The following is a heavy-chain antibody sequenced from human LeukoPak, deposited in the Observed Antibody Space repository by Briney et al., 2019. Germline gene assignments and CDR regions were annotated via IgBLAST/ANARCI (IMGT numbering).Heavy chain of an antibody. CDR3: ARESTGAYAFDI. CDR1: GFTFSSYW. D-gene: IGHD2-2*01. J-gene: IGHJ3*02. CDR2: ISSSSNYI. V-gene: IGHV3-21*01. Sequence: PGGSLRLSCAASGFTFSSYWMSWVRQAPGKGLEWVSSISSSSNYIYYADSVKGRFTISRDNAKNSLYLQMNSLRVEDTAVYYCARESTGAYAFDIWGQGTMVTVSS.